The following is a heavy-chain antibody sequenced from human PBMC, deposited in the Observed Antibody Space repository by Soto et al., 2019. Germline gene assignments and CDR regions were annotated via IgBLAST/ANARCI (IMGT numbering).Heavy chain of an antibody. V-gene: IGHV4-59*08. J-gene: IGHJ6*02. Sequence: SETLSLTCTVSGGSISTYYWSWIRQPPGKGLEWIGYIYYSGSTNYNPSLKSRVTISVDTSKNQFSLKLSAVTAADTAVYYCARHLTYCSAGSCYSDFPYYGMDVWGQGTTVTVSS. D-gene: IGHD2-15*01. CDR3: ARHLTYCSAGSCYSDFPYYGMDV. CDR2: IYYSGST. CDR1: GGSISTYY.